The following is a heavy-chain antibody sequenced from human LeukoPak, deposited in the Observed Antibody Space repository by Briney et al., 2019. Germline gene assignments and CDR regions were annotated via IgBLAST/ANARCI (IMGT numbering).Heavy chain of an antibody. CDR1: GFTFSSYA. V-gene: IGHV3-30-3*01. CDR2: ISYDGSNK. D-gene: IGHD2-2*01. Sequence: PGGSLRLSCAASGFTFSSYAMHWVRQAPGKGLEWVAVISYDGSNKYYADSVKGRFTISRDNSKNTLYLQMNSLRAEDTAVYYCAKGDRAARRYQLLLDYWGQGTLVTVSS. CDR3: AKGDRAARRYQLLLDY. J-gene: IGHJ4*02.